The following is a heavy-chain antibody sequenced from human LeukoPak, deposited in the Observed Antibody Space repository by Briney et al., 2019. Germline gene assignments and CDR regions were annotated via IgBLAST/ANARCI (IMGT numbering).Heavy chain of an antibody. V-gene: IGHV3-53*01. CDR1: GFTFSSYE. CDR2: IYSGGST. J-gene: IGHJ5*02. Sequence: GGSLRLSCAASGFTFSSYEMNWVRQAPGKGLEWVSVIYSGGSTYYADSVKGRFTISRDNSKNTLYLQMNSLRAEDTAVYYCARDFPTFDPWGQGTLVTVSS. CDR3: ARDFPTFDP.